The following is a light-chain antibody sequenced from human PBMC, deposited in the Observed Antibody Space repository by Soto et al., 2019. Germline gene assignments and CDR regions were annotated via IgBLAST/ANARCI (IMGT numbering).Light chain of an antibody. V-gene: IGKV3-11*01. CDR1: QSVSSY. Sequence: EIVLTQSPATLSLSPGERATLSCRASQSVSSYLAWYQQKPGQAPRLLIYDASNRATGIPARFSGSGSGTDFTLTITSLAPEAFAVYSCQQRSNWLLTFGGGTKVDI. CDR2: DAS. J-gene: IGKJ4*01. CDR3: QQRSNWLLT.